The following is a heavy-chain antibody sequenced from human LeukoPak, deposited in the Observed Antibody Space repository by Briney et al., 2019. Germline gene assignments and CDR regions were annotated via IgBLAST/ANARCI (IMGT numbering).Heavy chain of an antibody. D-gene: IGHD3-10*01. CDR2: IYHSGST. Sequence: SETLSLTCTVSGGSISSSSYYWGWIRQPPGKGLEWIGSIYHSGSTYYNPSLKSRVTISVDTSKNQFSLKLSSVTAADTAVYYCARVVTMVRGVPFNWGKGTTVTVSS. CDR1: GGSISSSSYY. V-gene: IGHV4-39*07. CDR3: ARVVTMVRGVPFN. J-gene: IGHJ6*04.